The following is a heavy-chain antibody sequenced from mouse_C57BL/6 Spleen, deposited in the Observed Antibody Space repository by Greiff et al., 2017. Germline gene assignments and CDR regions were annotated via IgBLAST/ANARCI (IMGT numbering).Heavy chain of an antibody. CDR2: IYPRSGNT. CDR1: GYTFTSYG. J-gene: IGHJ4*01. D-gene: IGHD2-12*01. V-gene: IGHV1-81*01. Sequence: QVQLKESGAELARPGASVKLSCKASGYTFTSYGISWVKQRTGQGLEWIGEIYPRSGNTYYNEKFKGKATLTADKSSSTAYMELRSLTSEDSAVYFCARPYNYAMDYWGQGTSVTVSS. CDR3: ARPYNYAMDY.